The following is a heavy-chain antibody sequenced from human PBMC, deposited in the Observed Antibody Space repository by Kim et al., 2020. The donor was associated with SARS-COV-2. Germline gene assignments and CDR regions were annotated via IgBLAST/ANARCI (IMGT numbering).Heavy chain of an antibody. Sequence: SETLSLTCAVSGDSINSINWWSWVRHPPGKGLEWIGEIHHSGNTNYNPSLKSRVSISVDNSNNLFSLRLSSVTAADTAVYYCARLRTDSGSYFRFDYWGQGTLVTVSS. CDR3: ARLRTDSGSYFRFDY. J-gene: IGHJ4*02. CDR1: GDSINSINW. CDR2: IHHSGNT. V-gene: IGHV4-4*02. D-gene: IGHD1-26*01.